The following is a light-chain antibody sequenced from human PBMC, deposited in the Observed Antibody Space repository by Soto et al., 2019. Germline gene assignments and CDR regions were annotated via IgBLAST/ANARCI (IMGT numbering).Light chain of an antibody. CDR2: DVS. Sequence: QSALTQPASVSGSPGQSITISCTGTSSDVGGYNYVSWYQQHPGKAPKLMIYDVSNRPSGVSNRFSGSKSGNTASLTISGLQAEDEAEYYCSSYTSSNPVVFGGGTKLTVL. J-gene: IGLJ2*01. CDR3: SSYTSSNPVV. V-gene: IGLV2-14*03. CDR1: SSDVGGYNY.